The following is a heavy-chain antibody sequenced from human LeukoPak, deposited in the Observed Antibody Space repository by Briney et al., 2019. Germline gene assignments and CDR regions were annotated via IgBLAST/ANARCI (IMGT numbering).Heavy chain of an antibody. D-gene: IGHD4-17*01. CDR2: IWYDGSNK. J-gene: IGHJ4*02. Sequence: PGRSLRLSCAASGFTFSSYGMHWVRQAPGKGLEWVAVIWYDGSNKYYADSVKGRFTISRDNSKNTLYLQMNSLRAEDTAVYYCARWRLVDGDYEGPFDYWGQGTLVTVSS. CDR1: GFTFSSYG. V-gene: IGHV3-33*08. CDR3: ARWRLVDGDYEGPFDY.